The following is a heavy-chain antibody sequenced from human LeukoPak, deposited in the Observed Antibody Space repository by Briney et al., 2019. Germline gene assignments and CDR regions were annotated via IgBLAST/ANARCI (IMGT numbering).Heavy chain of an antibody. CDR3: ARDRATMLRSYGMDV. J-gene: IGHJ6*02. D-gene: IGHD3-10*01. CDR2: ISYEGSTT. Sequence: GGSLRLSCAASGFTFSSYAMHWVRQAPGKGLEWVAVISYEGSTTYYADSVKGRFTVSRDNSNHTLYLQMNSLRAEDTAVFYCARDRATMLRSYGMDVWGQGTSVTVSS. V-gene: IGHV3-30-3*01. CDR1: GFTFSSYA.